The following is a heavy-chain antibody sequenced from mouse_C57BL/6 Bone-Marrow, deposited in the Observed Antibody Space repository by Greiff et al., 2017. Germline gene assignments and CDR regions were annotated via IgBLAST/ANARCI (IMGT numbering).Heavy chain of an antibody. CDR3: AREYYGIGYNAMDF. V-gene: IGHV1-69*01. CDR1: GYTFTSYW. CDR2: IDPSDSYT. J-gene: IGHJ4*01. D-gene: IGHD2-1*01. Sequence: QVQLQQPGAELVMPGASVKLSCKASGYTFTSYWMHWVKQRPGQGLEWIGEIDPSDSYTNYNQKFKGKSTLTADKSSSTAYMQLRSLTSEDSAVYYCAREYYGIGYNAMDFWGRGTSVTVSS.